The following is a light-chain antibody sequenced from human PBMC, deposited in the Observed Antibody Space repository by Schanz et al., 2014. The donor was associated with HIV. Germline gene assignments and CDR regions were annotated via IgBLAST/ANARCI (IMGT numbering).Light chain of an antibody. Sequence: QSALTQPASVSGSPGQSITISCTGTSSDVGSYNLVSWYQQHPGKAPKLMIYEVSKRPSGVPDRFSGSKSGNTASLTVSGLQAEDEADYYCSSYAATSNVLFGGGTKLTVL. CDR3: SSYAATSNVL. J-gene: IGLJ3*02. V-gene: IGLV2-14*02. CDR1: SSDVGSYNL. CDR2: EVS.